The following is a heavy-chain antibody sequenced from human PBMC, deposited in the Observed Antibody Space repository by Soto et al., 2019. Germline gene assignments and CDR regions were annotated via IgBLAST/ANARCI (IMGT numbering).Heavy chain of an antibody. J-gene: IGHJ3*02. Sequence: EVQLVESGGGLVQPGGSLRLSCAASGFTVSSNYMSWVRQAPGKGLEWVSVIYSGGSTYYADSVKGRFTISRDNSKNTLYIQMNSLRAEDTAVYYCARDITPDIVVVPAALGHAFDIWGQGTMVTVSS. V-gene: IGHV3-66*01. CDR2: IYSGGST. CDR1: GFTVSSNY. CDR3: ARDITPDIVVVPAALGHAFDI. D-gene: IGHD2-2*01.